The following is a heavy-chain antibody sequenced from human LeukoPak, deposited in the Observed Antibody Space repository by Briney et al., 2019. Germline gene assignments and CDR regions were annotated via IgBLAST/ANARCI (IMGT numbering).Heavy chain of an antibody. CDR1: GFTFSSYA. V-gene: IGHV3-23*01. Sequence: GGSLRLSCAASGFTFSSYAVSWVRQAPGKGLEWVSAISGSGGSTYYADSVKGRFTISRDNSKNTLYLQMNNLRADDTAVYYCAKRPLWFGELLYYFDYWGQGTLVTVSS. CDR3: AKRPLWFGELLYYFDY. D-gene: IGHD3-10*01. CDR2: ISGSGGST. J-gene: IGHJ4*02.